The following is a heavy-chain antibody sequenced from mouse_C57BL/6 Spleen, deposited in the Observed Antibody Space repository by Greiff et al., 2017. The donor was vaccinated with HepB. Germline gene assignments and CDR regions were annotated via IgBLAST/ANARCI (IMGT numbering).Heavy chain of an antibody. CDR1: GYAFSSSW. J-gene: IGHJ2*01. V-gene: IGHV1-82*01. CDR2: IYPGDGDT. CDR3: ARRDADY. Sequence: QVQLQQSGPELVKPGASVKISCKASGYAFSSSWMNWVKQRPGKGLEWIGRIYPGDGDTNYNGKFKGKATLTADKSSSTAYMQLSSLTSEDSAVYFCARRDADYWGQGTTLTVSS.